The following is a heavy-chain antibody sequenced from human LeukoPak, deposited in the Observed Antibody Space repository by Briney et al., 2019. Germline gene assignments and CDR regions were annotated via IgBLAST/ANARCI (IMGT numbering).Heavy chain of an antibody. CDR3: ARDPGLSGYYFAS. J-gene: IGHJ4*02. V-gene: IGHV3-48*01. CDR1: GFSFNTYS. CDR2: ISSSSSTI. D-gene: IGHD5-12*01. Sequence: GGSLRLSCAASGFSFNTYSMNWVRQAPGKGLEWVSYISSSSSTIYYADSVKGRFTISRDNAEKSVYLQMNSLRAEDTAVYYCARDPGLSGYYFASWGPGTLVTVSS.